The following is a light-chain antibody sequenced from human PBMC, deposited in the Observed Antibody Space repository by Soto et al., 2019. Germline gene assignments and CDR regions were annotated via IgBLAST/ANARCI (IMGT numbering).Light chain of an antibody. CDR3: QQDGSSPPT. V-gene: IGKV3-20*01. CDR1: QSVSSSY. Sequence: EIVLPQSTGTLSLSPGERSTLSCMASQSVSSSYLAWYQQKPGQAPRLLIYGASSRATGIPDRFSGSGSGTDFTLTISRLEPEDFAVYYCQQDGSSPPTFGQGTKVDIK. CDR2: GAS. J-gene: IGKJ1*01.